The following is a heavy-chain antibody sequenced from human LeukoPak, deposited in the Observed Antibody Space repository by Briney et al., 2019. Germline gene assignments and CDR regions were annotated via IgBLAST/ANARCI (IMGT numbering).Heavy chain of an antibody. V-gene: IGHV1-2*02. D-gene: IGHD2/OR15-2a*01. Sequence: ASVKVSCKASGYTFTAYYIHWVRQAPGQGLEWMGWINPISGGTNYAQNFQGRVTLTRDTSISTAYMELSGLRSDDTAVYYCGSNPHQIVSVSAIAHWGQGSLVTVSS. J-gene: IGHJ5*02. CDR3: GSNPHQIVSVSAIAH. CDR2: INPISGGT. CDR1: GYTFTAYY.